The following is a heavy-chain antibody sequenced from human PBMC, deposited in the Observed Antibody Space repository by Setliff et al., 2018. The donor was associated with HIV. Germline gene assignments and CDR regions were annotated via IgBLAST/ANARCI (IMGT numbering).Heavy chain of an antibody. J-gene: IGHJ4*02. Sequence: ASVKVSCKPSGYTFNSYGITWVRQAPGQGLEWMGWMNRDTGDTNSAQTFQGRVTMTRDTSISTAYMELSRLRSDDTAVYYCATLDYWGQGTLVTVSS. V-gene: IGHV1-2*02. CDR1: GYTFNSYG. CDR2: MNRDTGDT. CDR3: ATLDY.